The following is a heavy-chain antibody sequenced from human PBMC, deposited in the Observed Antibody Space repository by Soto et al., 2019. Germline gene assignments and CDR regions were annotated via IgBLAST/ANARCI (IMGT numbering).Heavy chain of an antibody. V-gene: IGHV4-59*08. D-gene: IGHD1-20*01. Sequence: SETLSLTCTVSGCSISSYYWSWIRQPPGKGLEWIGYIYYSGSTNYNPSLKSRVTISVDTSKNQFSLKLSSVTAADTAVYYGARYRITGAYYFDYWGQGTLVTFSS. J-gene: IGHJ4*02. CDR1: GCSISSYY. CDR2: IYYSGST. CDR3: ARYRITGAYYFDY.